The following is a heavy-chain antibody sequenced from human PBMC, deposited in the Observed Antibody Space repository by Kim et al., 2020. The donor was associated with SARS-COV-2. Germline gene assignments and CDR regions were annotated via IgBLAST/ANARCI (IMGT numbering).Heavy chain of an antibody. V-gene: IGHV3-33*06. CDR1: GFTFSSYG. D-gene: IGHD3-10*01. J-gene: IGHJ6*02. Sequence: GGSLRLSCAASGFTFSSYGMHWVRQAPGKGLEWVAVIWYDGSNKYYADSVKGRFTISRDNSKNTLYLQMNSLRAEDTAVYYCAKDGITSAYYYGSGSYYNAHFLRGYYGMDVWGQGTTVTVSS. CDR2: IWYDGSNK. CDR3: AKDGITSAYYYGSGSYYNAHFLRGYYGMDV.